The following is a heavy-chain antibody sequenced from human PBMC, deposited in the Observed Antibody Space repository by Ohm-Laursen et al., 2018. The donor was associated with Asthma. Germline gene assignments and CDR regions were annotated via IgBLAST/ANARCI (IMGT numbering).Heavy chain of an antibody. D-gene: IGHD3-16*01. CDR2: ISTASSFI. Sequence: SLRLSCAASGYTFSRYSIHWVRQIPGKGLEWVASISTASSFIYYADSVNGRFTVSRDDSKNTLYLQMNSLRADDTAVYYCAKDWGVPHYAFDIWGQGSLVTVSS. J-gene: IGHJ3*02. V-gene: IGHV3-21*01. CDR3: AKDWGVPHYAFDI. CDR1: GYTFSRYS.